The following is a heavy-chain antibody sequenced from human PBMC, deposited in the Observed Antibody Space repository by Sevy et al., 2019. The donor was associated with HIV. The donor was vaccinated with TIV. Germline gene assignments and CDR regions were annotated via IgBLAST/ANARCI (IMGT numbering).Heavy chain of an antibody. CDR3: ARLDGEFDY. CDR2: IYYSGST. Sequence: SETLSLTCTVSGGSISSYSWSWIRQPPGKGLEWIGYIYYSGSTNYNPSLKSRVTISVDTSKNQFSLKLSSVTAADTAVYYCARLDGEFDYWGQGTLVTVSS. CDR1: GGSISSYS. V-gene: IGHV4-59*01. D-gene: IGHD3-10*01. J-gene: IGHJ4*02.